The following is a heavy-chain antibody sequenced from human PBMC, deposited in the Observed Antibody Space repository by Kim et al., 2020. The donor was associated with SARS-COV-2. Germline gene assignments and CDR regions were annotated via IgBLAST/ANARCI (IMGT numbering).Heavy chain of an antibody. Sequence: DSVKGRFTISRDNSKNTLYLQMNSLRAEDTAVYYCAKSIYSGYDLYYFDYWGQGTLVTVSS. CDR3: AKSIYSGYDLYYFDY. J-gene: IGHJ4*02. V-gene: IGHV3-30*02. D-gene: IGHD5-12*01.